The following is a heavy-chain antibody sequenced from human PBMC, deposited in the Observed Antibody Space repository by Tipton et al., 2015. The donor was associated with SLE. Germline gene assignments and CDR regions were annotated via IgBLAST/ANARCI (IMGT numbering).Heavy chain of an antibody. J-gene: IGHJ3*02. V-gene: IGHV4-59*01. CDR1: GGSFSGYY. D-gene: IGHD7-27*01. CDR3: AREDRPGAFDI. CDR2: IYYSGST. Sequence: LRLSCAVYGGSFSGYYWSWIRQPPGKGLEWIGYIYYSGSTNYNPSLKSRVTISVDTSKNQFSLKLSSVTAADTAVYYCAREDRPGAFDIWGQGTMVTVSS.